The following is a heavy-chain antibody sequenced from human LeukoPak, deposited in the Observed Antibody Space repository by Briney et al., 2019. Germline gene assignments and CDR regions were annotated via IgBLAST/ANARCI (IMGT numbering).Heavy chain of an antibody. V-gene: IGHV3-9*01. CDR1: GFSFDEYA. J-gene: IGHJ6*02. CDR3: AKDVRPGSYYDYGMDV. CDR2: TSWNSGRI. D-gene: IGHD3-10*01. Sequence: GGSLRLSCAASGFSFDEYAMGWVGHAAGKGLEGVSGTSWNSGRILYAHSVKGQLTSSRDNGKNSLYVEMNSVRGEDTPSYYSAKDVRPGSYYDYGMDVWGQGTPVTVSS.